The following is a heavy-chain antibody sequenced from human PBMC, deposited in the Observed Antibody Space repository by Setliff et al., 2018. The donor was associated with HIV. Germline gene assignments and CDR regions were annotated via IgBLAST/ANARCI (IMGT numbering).Heavy chain of an antibody. Sequence: ASVKVSCKVSTFTFTDYILYWVRQAPGQGLEWMGWTSAYNGNTNFAQKLQGRVTMTTDTSTSTAYMELRSLRSDDTAVYYCANRYCSSTSCYLGWFDPWGQGTLVTVSS. CDR3: ANRYCSSTSCYLGWFDP. V-gene: IGHV1-18*01. CDR2: TSAYNGNT. CDR1: TFTFTDYI. D-gene: IGHD2-2*01. J-gene: IGHJ5*02.